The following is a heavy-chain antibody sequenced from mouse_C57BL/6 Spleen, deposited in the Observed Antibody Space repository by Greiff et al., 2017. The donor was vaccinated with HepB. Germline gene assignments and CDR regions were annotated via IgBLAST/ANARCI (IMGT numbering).Heavy chain of an antibody. CDR3: AVYYGNYYAMDY. V-gene: IGHV1-39*01. CDR1: GYSFTDYN. Sequence: VQLKESGPELVKPGASVKISCKASGYSFTDYNMNWVKQSNGKSLEWIGVINPNYGTTSYNQKFKGKATLTVDQSSSTAYMQLNSLTSADSAVYYCAVYYGNYYAMDYWGQGTSVTVSS. J-gene: IGHJ4*01. D-gene: IGHD2-1*01. CDR2: INPNYGTT.